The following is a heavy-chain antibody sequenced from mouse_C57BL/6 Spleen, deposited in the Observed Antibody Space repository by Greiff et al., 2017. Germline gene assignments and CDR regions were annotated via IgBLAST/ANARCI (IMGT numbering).Heavy chain of an antibody. J-gene: IGHJ3*01. CDR1: GYAFSSYW. D-gene: IGHD3-2*02. Sequence: QVQLQQSGAELVKPGASVKISCKASGYAFSSYWMNWVKQRPGKGLEWIGQIYPGDGDTNYNGKFKGKATLTADKSSSTAYMQLSSLTSEDSAVYLCARGDSSGYLFAYWGQGTLVTVSA. V-gene: IGHV1-80*01. CDR3: ARGDSSGYLFAY. CDR2: IYPGDGDT.